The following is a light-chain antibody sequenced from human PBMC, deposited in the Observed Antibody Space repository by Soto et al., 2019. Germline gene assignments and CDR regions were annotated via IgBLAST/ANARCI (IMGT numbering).Light chain of an antibody. V-gene: IGLV1-47*01. J-gene: IGLJ2*01. Sequence: QSVLTQPPSASGPPGQRVTISCSGSSSNIRNNDVYWYQQLPGTAPKLLFYKNSQRPSGVPDRFSGSKSGTSASLAISGLRSEEEADYYCASWDDSLSGVVFGGGTKLTVL. CDR1: SSNIRNND. CDR3: ASWDDSLSGVV. CDR2: KNS.